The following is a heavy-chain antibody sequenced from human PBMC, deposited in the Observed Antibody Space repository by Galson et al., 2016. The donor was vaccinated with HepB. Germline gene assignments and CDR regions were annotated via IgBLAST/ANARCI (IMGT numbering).Heavy chain of an antibody. V-gene: IGHV3-23*01. D-gene: IGHD3-9*01. J-gene: IGHJ4*02. CDR3: AKTEPSPYFDWLLPLDH. Sequence: SLRLSCAASGFTFSRYAMTWVRQAPGKGLEWVSTIIGSADDTYYADSVKGRFTISRDNSKSTLYLQMNSLRVDDTAVYYCAKTEPSPYFDWLLPLDHWGQGALVTVSS. CDR1: GFTFSRYA. CDR2: IIGSADDT.